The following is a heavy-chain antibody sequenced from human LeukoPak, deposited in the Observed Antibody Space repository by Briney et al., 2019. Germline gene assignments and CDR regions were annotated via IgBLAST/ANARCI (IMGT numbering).Heavy chain of an antibody. V-gene: IGHV1-46*01. J-gene: IGHJ5*02. CDR2: INPSGGRT. CDR3: ARGAHVRMYDSNHNCFDP. D-gene: IGHD3-22*01. CDR1: GYTFTSYY. Sequence: ASVKVSCKASGYTFTSYYIYWMRQAHGHRRDWMGIINPSGGRTNYAHKFQGRVTMTRDMSTSTVYMELSSLRSEDTAVYHCARGAHVRMYDSNHNCFDPWGQGTLVTVSS.